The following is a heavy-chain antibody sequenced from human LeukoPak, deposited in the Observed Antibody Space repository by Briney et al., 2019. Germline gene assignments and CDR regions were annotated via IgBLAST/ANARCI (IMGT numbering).Heavy chain of an antibody. J-gene: IGHJ6*03. CDR2: ISSSSSYI. V-gene: IGHV3-21*01. CDR1: GFIFSSYW. Sequence: PGGSLRLSCAASGFIFSSYWMTWVRQAPGRGLEWVSSISSSSSYIYYADSVKGRFTISRDNAKNSLYLQMNSLRAEDTAVYYCARHAASPYDFWSGYYTDYYYYMDVWGKGTTVTVSS. D-gene: IGHD3-3*01. CDR3: ARHAASPYDFWSGYYTDYYYYMDV.